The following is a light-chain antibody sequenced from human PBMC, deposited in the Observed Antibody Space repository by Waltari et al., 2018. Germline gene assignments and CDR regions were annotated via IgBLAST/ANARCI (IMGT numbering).Light chain of an antibody. CDR2: GTY. J-gene: IGKJ2*01. V-gene: IGKV3-11*01. CDR3: QQRASWPNT. Sequence: EIVLTQSPATLSLSPGDGATLSCRASQSVSNYLAWYQQKPGQAPRLLIYGTYNRATDIPARFSGSGSGTDFTLTISSLEPEDFAVYYCQQRASWPNTFGQGTKLEIK. CDR1: QSVSNY.